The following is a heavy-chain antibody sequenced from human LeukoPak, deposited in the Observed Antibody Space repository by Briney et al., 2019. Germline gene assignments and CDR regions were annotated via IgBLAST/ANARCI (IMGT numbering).Heavy chain of an antibody. V-gene: IGHV4-61*03. Sequence: SETPSLTCTVSGGSISSGGYYWGWIREAPGKGLEWIGYIYYNGNTNTYNPSLQSRATISVYTSKNHLSLELRSVAAADTAVYYCARGGTYGAYLDYWGQGSLVIVSS. J-gene: IGHJ4*02. CDR3: ARGGTYGAYLDY. D-gene: IGHD3-16*01. CDR2: IYYNGNT. CDR1: GGSISSGGYY.